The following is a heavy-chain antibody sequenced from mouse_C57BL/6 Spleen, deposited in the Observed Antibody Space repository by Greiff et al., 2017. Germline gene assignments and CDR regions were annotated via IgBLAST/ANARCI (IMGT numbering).Heavy chain of an antibody. V-gene: IGHV5-6*01. CDR3: ARLITTVVEGGYYFDY. D-gene: IGHD1-1*01. CDR2: ISSGGSYT. J-gene: IGHJ2*01. CDR1: GFTFSSYG. Sequence: EVQLQQSGGDLVKPGGSLKLSCAASGFTFSSYGMSWVRQTPDKRLEWVATISSGGSYTYYPDSVKGRFTISRDNAKNTLYLQMSSLKSEDTAMYYCARLITTVVEGGYYFDYWGQGTTLTVSS.